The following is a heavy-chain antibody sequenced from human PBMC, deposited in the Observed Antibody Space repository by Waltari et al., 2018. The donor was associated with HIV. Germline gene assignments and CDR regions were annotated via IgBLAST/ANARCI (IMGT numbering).Heavy chain of an antibody. CDR1: GFKSYDYG. Sequence: ELQLVASGVVVVQPGGSLRLSCGASGFKSYDYGMHWVRQAPGKGLEWVALISWDGSSQYYADSVKGRFSISRDNNENSLYLQMNSLRTDDTALYFCANAASGRLDSWGQGTLVTVS. CDR3: ANAASGRLDS. J-gene: IGHJ4*02. CDR2: ISWDGSSQ. D-gene: IGHD1-26*01. V-gene: IGHV3-43D*03.